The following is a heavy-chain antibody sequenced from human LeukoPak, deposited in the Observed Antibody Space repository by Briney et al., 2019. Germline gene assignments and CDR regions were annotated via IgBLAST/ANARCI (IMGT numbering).Heavy chain of an antibody. CDR3: AKDMTDSSGYYGGSCFDY. CDR2: ISWNSGSI. Sequence: PGRSLRLSCAAPGFTFDDYAMHWVRQAPGKGLEWVSGISWNSGSIGYADSAKGRFTISRDNAKNSLYLQMNSLRAEDTALYYCAKDMTDSSGYYGGSCFDYWGQGTLVTVSS. D-gene: IGHD3-22*01. J-gene: IGHJ4*02. V-gene: IGHV3-9*01. CDR1: GFTFDDYA.